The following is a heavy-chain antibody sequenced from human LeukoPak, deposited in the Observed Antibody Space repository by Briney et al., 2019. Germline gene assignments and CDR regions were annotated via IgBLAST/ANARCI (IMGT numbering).Heavy chain of an antibody. J-gene: IGHJ4*02. D-gene: IGHD3-16*01. Sequence: PGGSLRLSCAASGFTVGSAHMSWVRQAPGKGLEWVSYIDSSSDTIVYADSVKGRFTISRDNAKNSLYLQMNSLRAEDTAVYYCARAEIMFGGVVFDYWGQGTLVTVSS. CDR2: IDSSSDTI. CDR3: ARAEIMFGGVVFDY. V-gene: IGHV3-48*01. CDR1: GFTVGSAH.